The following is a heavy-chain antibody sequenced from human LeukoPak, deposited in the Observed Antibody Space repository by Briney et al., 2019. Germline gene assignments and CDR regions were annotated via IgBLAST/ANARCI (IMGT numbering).Heavy chain of an antibody. CDR1: GGSFSGYY. V-gene: IGHV4-34*01. Sequence: SETLSLTCAVYGGSFSGYYWSWIRQPPGKGLEWTGEINHSGSTNYNPSLKSRVTISVDTSKNQFSLKLSSVTAADTAVYYCARRWFGEPHHNWGQGTLVTVSS. CDR3: ARRWFGEPHHN. J-gene: IGHJ4*02. D-gene: IGHD3-10*01. CDR2: INHSGST.